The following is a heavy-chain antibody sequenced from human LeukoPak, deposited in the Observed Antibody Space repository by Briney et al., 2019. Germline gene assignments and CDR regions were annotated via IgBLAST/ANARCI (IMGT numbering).Heavy chain of an antibody. D-gene: IGHD5-18*01. V-gene: IGHV4-4*07. CDR1: RGSISSYY. CDR3: ASRGYSYGTLYYFDY. Sequence: SETLSLTCTDSRGSISSYYWSWIRQPAGKGLEWVWRIYTSGSTKYNPSLKSRVTMSVETSKKQFSLMLTSVTSADTAVYYCASRGYSYGTLYYFDYWGQGTLVTVSS. J-gene: IGHJ4*02. CDR2: IYTSGST.